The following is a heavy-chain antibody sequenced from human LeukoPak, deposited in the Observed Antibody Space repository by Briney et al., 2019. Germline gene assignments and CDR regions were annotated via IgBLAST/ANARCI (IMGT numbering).Heavy chain of an antibody. V-gene: IGHV3-66*01. CDR3: ARDVHGGAFDY. J-gene: IGHJ4*02. CDR1: GFTVSSNY. CDR2: IYSGGST. Sequence: PGGSLRLSCAASGFTVSSNYMSWVRQAPGKGLEWVSVIYSGGSTYYADSVKGRFTISRDNAKNSLYLQMNSLRAEDTAVYYCARDVHGGAFDYWGQGTLVTVSS. D-gene: IGHD4-23*01.